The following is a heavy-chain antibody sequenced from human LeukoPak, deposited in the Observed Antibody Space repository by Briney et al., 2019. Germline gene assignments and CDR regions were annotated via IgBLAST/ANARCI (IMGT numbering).Heavy chain of an antibody. CDR1: GGSISSSSYY. D-gene: IGHD6-19*01. V-gene: IGHV4-39*07. CDR3: ARDRVAGTGYYYYYGMDV. CDR2: INHSGST. J-gene: IGHJ6*02. Sequence: SETLSLTCTVSGGSISSSSYYWGWIRQPPGKGLEWIGEINHSGSTNYNPSLKSRVTISVDTSKNQFSLKLSSVTAADTAVYYCARDRVAGTGYYYYYGMDVWGQGTTVTVSS.